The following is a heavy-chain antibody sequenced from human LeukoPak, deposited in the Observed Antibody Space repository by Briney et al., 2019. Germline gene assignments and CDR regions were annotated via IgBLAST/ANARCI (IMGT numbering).Heavy chain of an antibody. D-gene: IGHD2-15*01. CDR1: GGSISSSSYY. CDR3: ARNFPGVGCSGGSCYDY. V-gene: IGHV4-39*07. Sequence: SETLSLTCTVSGGSISSSSYYWGWIRQPPGKGLEWIGTIYYSGTTYYNPSLKSRVTISIDTSKNQFSLKLSSVTAADTAVYYCARNFPGVGCSGGSCYDYWGQGTLVTVSS. CDR2: IYYSGTT. J-gene: IGHJ4*02.